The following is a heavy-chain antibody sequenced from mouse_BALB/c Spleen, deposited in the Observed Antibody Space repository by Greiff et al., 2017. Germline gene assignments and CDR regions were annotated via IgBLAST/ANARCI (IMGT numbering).Heavy chain of an antibody. V-gene: IGHV1-69*01. Sequence: QVQLQQPGAELVMPGASVKMSCKASGYTFTDYWMHWVKQRPGQGLEWIGAIDTSDSYTSYNQKFKGKATLTADKSSSTAYMQLSSLTSEDSAVYFCARNGNYEGFDYWGQGTTLTVSS. CDR2: IDTSDSYT. D-gene: IGHD2-1*01. J-gene: IGHJ2*01. CDR3: ARNGNYEGFDY. CDR1: GYTFTDYW.